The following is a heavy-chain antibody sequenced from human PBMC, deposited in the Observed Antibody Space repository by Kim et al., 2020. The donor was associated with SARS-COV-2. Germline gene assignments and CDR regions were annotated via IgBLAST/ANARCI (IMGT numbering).Heavy chain of an antibody. Sequence: SVKVSCKASGGTFSSYAISWVRQAPGQGLEWMGGIIPIFGTANYAQKFQGRVTITADESTSTAYMELSSLRSEDTAVYYCARELRQLVRVQYYYYYGMDVWGQGTTVTVSS. CDR3: ARELRQLVRVQYYYYYGMDV. CDR1: GGTFSSYA. J-gene: IGHJ6*02. V-gene: IGHV1-69*13. CDR2: IIPIFGTA. D-gene: IGHD6-13*01.